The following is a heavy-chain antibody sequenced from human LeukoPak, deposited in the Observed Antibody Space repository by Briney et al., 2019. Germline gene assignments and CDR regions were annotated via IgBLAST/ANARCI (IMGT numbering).Heavy chain of an antibody. J-gene: IGHJ3*02. V-gene: IGHV1-18*01. CDR3: AREEGAPIAAANI. Sequence: ASVKVSCKASGYTFTTCTISWVRQAPGQGLEWMGWISTSNGNTNYAQKLQGRVTMTTDTSTSTAYMELRSLRSDDTAVYYCAREEGAPIAAANIWGLGTMVTVSS. CDR2: ISTSNGNT. D-gene: IGHD6-13*01. CDR1: GYTFTTCT.